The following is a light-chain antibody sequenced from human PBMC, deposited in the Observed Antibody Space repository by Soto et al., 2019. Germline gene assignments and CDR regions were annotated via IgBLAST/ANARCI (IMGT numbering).Light chain of an antibody. Sequence: DIQLTQSPPTLSASVGDRVTITCRASQSIRYYLAWYQQMPGKAPKLLIYGASSLQSGVPSRFCGSGSGTEFTLTISSLQPDDFATYFCQHHNSYSQTFGQGTKVEIK. CDR2: GAS. J-gene: IGKJ1*01. CDR1: QSIRYY. V-gene: IGKV1-5*01. CDR3: QHHNSYSQT.